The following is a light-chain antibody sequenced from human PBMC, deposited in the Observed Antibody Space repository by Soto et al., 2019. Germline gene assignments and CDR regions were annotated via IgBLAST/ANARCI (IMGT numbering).Light chain of an antibody. J-gene: IGKJ4*01. CDR3: QQRGNWPLT. CDR1: HSVSNY. Sequence: EIVLTQSPATLSLSPGERATLSCRASHSVSNYLAWYQQKPGQAPRLLIYDASNRATGILARFSGSGSGTDFTLTISSLEPEDFAVYYCQQRGNWPLTFGGGTKVEIK. CDR2: DAS. V-gene: IGKV3-11*01.